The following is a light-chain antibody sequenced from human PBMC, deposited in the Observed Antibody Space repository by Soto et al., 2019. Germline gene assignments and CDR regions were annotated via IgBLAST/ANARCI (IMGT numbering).Light chain of an antibody. CDR2: GAS. CDR1: QSVSNNY. J-gene: IGKJ1*01. Sequence: EIVLTQSPGTLSLSPGERATLSCRASQSVSNNYLAWYQQKPGQAPRLLIYGASSRATGIPDRFSGSGSGTEFTLTISRLEPEVFAVFYCQQYGSSPRTFGQGTRVEIK. V-gene: IGKV3-20*01. CDR3: QQYGSSPRT.